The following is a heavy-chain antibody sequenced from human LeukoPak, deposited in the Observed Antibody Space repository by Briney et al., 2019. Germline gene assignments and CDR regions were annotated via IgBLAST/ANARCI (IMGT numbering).Heavy chain of an antibody. J-gene: IGHJ4*02. CDR2: INHSGST. Sequence: PSETLSLTCAVYGGSFSGYYWSWIRQPPGKGLEWIGEINHSGSTNYNPSLKSRVTISVDTSKNQFSLKLSSVTAADTAVYYCARAPRAAAGRPFDYWGQGTLVTVSS. CDR1: GGSFSGYY. V-gene: IGHV4-34*01. D-gene: IGHD6-13*01. CDR3: ARAPRAAAGRPFDY.